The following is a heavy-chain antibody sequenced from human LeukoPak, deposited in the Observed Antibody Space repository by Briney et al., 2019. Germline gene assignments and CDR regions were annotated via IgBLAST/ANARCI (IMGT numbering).Heavy chain of an antibody. D-gene: IGHD1-14*01. V-gene: IGHV1-2*02. CDR3: ARDPDGENWFDP. CDR1: GYTFTSYG. J-gene: IGHJ5*02. Sequence: ASVKVSCKASGYTFTSYGISWVRQAPGQGLEWMGWINPNSGGTNYAQKFQGRVTMTRDTSISTAYMELSRLRSDDTAVYYCARDPDGENWFDPWGQGTLVTVSS. CDR2: INPNSGGT.